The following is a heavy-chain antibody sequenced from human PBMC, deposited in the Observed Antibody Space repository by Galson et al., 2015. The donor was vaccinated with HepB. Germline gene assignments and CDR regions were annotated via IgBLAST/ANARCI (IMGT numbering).Heavy chain of an antibody. V-gene: IGHV3-33*01. J-gene: IGHJ6*02. CDR2: IWYDGSSK. D-gene: IGHD2-15*01. Sequence: SLRLSCAASGFTFSSYGMHWVRQAPGKGLEWVAVIWYDGSSKYYADSVKGRFTISRDNSKNTLYLQMNSLSAEDTAVYYCARDLGCSGGSCYFRKTYGMDVWGQGTTVTVSS. CDR3: ARDLGCSGGSCYFRKTYGMDV. CDR1: GFTFSSYG.